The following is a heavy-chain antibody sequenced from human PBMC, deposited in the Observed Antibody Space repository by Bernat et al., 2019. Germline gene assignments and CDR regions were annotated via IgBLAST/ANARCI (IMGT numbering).Heavy chain of an antibody. CDR2: ISSSGSTI. CDR1: GCTFSSYE. V-gene: IGHV3-48*03. Sequence: EVQLVESGGGLVQPGGSLRLSCAASGCTFSSYEMNWVRQAPGKGLEWVSYISSSGSTIYYADSVKGRFTISRDNAKNSLYLQLNSLRAEDTAVYYCARGAYGYYSYYSDVWGKGTTVTVSS. D-gene: IGHD4-17*01. CDR3: ARGAYGYYSYYSDV. J-gene: IGHJ6*03.